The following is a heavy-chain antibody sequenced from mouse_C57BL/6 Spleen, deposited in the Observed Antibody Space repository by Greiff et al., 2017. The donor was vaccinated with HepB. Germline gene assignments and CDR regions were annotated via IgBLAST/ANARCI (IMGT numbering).Heavy chain of an antibody. V-gene: IGHV5-9-1*02. CDR2: ISSGGDYI. D-gene: IGHD1-1*01. CDR1: GFTFSSYA. CDR3: TRDRYDYAMDY. J-gene: IGHJ4*01. Sequence: EVKVVESGEGLVKPGGSLKLSCAASGFTFSSYAMSWVRQTPEKRLEWVAYISSGGDYIYYADTVKGRFTISRDNARNTLYLQMSSLKSEDTAMYYCTRDRYDYAMDYWGQGTSVTVSS.